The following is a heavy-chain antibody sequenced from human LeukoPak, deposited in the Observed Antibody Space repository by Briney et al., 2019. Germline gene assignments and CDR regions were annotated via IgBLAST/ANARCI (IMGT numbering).Heavy chain of an antibody. CDR2: IYYSGST. V-gene: IGHV4-59*01. D-gene: IGHD3-9*01. CDR1: GGSISSYY. Sequence: PSETLSLTCTVSGGSISSYYWSWIRQPPGKGLEWIGYIYYSGSTNYNPSLKSRVTISVDTSKNQFSLKLSSVTAADTAVYYCARDPYYDILTGYLIRGTFDIWGLGTMVTVSS. CDR3: ARDPYYDILTGYLIRGTFDI. J-gene: IGHJ3*02.